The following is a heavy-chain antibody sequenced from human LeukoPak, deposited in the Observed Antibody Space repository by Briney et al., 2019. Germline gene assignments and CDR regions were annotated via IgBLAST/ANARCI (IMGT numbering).Heavy chain of an antibody. V-gene: IGHV3-15*01. CDR2: IKSKSDGGTI. CDR3: TTRRQDGW. CDR1: GFIFSDAW. Sequence: PGGSLRLSCAGSGFIFSDAWMSWVRQAPGKGLEWVGRIKSKSDGGTIDYAAPVKGRFTISRDDSRNTLYLQMNSLKTEDTAVYYCTTRRQDGWWGQGTLVTVS. J-gene: IGHJ4*02. D-gene: IGHD2-15*01.